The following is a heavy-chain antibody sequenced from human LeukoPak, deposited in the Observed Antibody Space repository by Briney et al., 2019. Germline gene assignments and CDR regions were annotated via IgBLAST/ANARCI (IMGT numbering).Heavy chain of an antibody. CDR1: GYSISSGYY. Sequence: SETLSLTCAVSGYSISSGYYWGWIRQPPGKGLEWIGSIYHSGSTYYNPSLKSRVTISVDTSKNQFSLKLSSVTAADTAVYYCARHDPAGYSSNWYGYWGQGTLVTVSS. D-gene: IGHD6-13*01. V-gene: IGHV4-38-2*01. CDR2: IYHSGST. CDR3: ARHDPAGYSSNWYGY. J-gene: IGHJ5*01.